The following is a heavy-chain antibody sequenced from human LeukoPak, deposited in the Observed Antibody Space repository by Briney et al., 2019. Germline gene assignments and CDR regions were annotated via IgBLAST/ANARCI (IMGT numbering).Heavy chain of an antibody. CDR3: ARDRGSSWYVDY. D-gene: IGHD6-13*01. Sequence: ASVKVSCKASGYTFTDYYMHWVRQAPGHGLEWMGWIYPDSGGTNYAQKFQGRVTMTRDTSISTAYMGLSRLTSDDTAVYYCARDRGSSWYVDYWGQGTLVTVSS. CDR2: IYPDSGGT. J-gene: IGHJ4*02. V-gene: IGHV1-2*02. CDR1: GYTFTDYY.